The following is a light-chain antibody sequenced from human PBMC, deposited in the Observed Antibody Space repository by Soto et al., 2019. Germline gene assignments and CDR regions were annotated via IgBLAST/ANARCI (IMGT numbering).Light chain of an antibody. Sequence: DIQMNQSPYSLAASVGDRVAITCRASQTISSYLNWYQQKPGKAPKLLIYAASSLQSVVPSRFSGRGSGTDFTLTIRSLQPEDFATYYCQPSSTTPRTFGQGTQVESK. CDR2: AAS. J-gene: IGKJ1*01. CDR3: QPSSTTPRT. V-gene: IGKV1-39*01. CDR1: QTISSY.